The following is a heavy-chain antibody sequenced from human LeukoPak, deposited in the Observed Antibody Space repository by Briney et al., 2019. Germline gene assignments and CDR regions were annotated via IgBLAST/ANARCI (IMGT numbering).Heavy chain of an antibody. J-gene: IGHJ4*02. CDR2: INHSGST. V-gene: IGHV4-34*01. CDR1: GGSFSDYY. D-gene: IGHD3-22*01. CDR3: ARGRVRGYYYDSSGPFDY. Sequence: PSETLSLTCAVYGGSFSDYYWSWIRQPPGKGLEWIGEINHSGSTNYNPSLKSRVTISVDTSKNQFSLKLSSVTAADTAVYYCARGRVRGYYYDSSGPFDYWGQGTLVTVSS.